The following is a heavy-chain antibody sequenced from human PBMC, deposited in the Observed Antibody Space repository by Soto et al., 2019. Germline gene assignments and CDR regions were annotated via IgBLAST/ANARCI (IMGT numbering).Heavy chain of an antibody. CDR1: GGSISSYY. CDR3: ARDLGPNSIYAFDI. V-gene: IGHV4-59*01. J-gene: IGHJ3*02. D-gene: IGHD4-4*01. CDR2: IYYRGST. Sequence: QVQLQESGPGLVKPSETLSLTCTVSGGSISSYYWNWIRQPPGKGLEWIGYIYYRGSTNYNPSLKSRVTISVDTSKNQFSLKLSSVTAADTAVYYCARDLGPNSIYAFDIWGQGTMVTVSS.